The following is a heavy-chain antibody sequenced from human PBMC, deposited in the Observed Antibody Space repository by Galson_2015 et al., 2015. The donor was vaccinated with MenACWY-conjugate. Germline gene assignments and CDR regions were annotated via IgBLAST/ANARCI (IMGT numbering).Heavy chain of an antibody. V-gene: IGHV1-18*01. CDR3: ARVSYYYDSSGFMSAFDI. CDR2: ISAYNGNT. D-gene: IGHD3-22*01. Sequence: SVKVSCKASGYTFTSYGISWVRQAPGQGLEWMGWISAYNGNTNYAQKLQGRVTMTTDTSTSTAYMELRSLRSDDTAVYYCARVSYYYDSSGFMSAFDIWGQGTKVTVSS. CDR1: GYTFTSYG. J-gene: IGHJ3*02.